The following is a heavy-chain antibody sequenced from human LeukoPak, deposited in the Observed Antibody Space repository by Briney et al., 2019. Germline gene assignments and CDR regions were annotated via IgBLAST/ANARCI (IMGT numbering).Heavy chain of an antibody. CDR1: GFTFSSYT. V-gene: IGHV3-21*01. D-gene: IGHD3-9*01. Sequence: PGGSLRLSCAASGFTFSSYTMNWVRQAPGKGLEWVSSITSSSIYIYYADSVKGRFTISRDNAKNSLYLQMNSLRAEDTAVYYCAKASQYNILTGFIVGAMDDFDYWGQGTLVTVSS. J-gene: IGHJ4*02. CDR2: ITSSSIYI. CDR3: AKASQYNILTGFIVGAMDDFDY.